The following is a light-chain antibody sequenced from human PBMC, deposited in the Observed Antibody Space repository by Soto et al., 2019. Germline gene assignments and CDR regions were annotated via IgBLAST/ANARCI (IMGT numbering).Light chain of an antibody. CDR3: MQTLQTFT. Sequence: VVMTQSPLSLPVTLGQPASISCRSNQSLVHSDGIAYFSWFQQRPGRSPRRLIYKVSNRDSGVPARFSGSGAGTDFALKISRVEDEDVGVYYCMQTLQTFTFGQGTRLEIK. J-gene: IGKJ5*01. CDR1: QSLVHSDGIAY. CDR2: KVS. V-gene: IGKV2-30*02.